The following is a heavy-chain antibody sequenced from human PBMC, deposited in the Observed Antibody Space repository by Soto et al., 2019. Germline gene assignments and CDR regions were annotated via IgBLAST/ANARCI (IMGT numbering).Heavy chain of an antibody. Sequence: ASVKVSCKASGYTFTSYDINWVRQATGQRLEWMGWMNPNSGNTGYAQKFQGRVTMTRNTSISTAYMELSSLRSEDTAVYYCATAMVGVPTAAFDIWGQGTMVTVSS. J-gene: IGHJ3*02. CDR1: GYTFTSYD. CDR3: ATAMVGVPTAAFDI. V-gene: IGHV1-8*01. D-gene: IGHD1-26*01. CDR2: MNPNSGNT.